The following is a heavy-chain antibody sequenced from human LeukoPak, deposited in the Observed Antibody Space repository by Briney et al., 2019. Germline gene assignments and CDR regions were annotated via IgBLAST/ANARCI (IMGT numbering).Heavy chain of an antibody. CDR3: AKDPVRGVMGEEEYYFDY. CDR2: ISYDGSNK. V-gene: IGHV3-30*18. J-gene: IGHJ4*02. CDR1: GFTFSSYG. Sequence: GGSLRLSCAASGFTFSSYGMHWVRQAPGKGLEWVAVISYDGSNKYYADSVKGRFTISRDNSKNTLYLQMNSLRAEDTAVYYCAKDPVRGVMGEEEYYFDYWGQGTLVTVSS. D-gene: IGHD3-10*01.